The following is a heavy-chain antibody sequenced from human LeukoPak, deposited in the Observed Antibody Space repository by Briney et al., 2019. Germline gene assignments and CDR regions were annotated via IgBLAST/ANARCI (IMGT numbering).Heavy chain of an antibody. CDR2: ISGSGDFT. CDR3: AKSDSYRYYYYGVDV. V-gene: IGHV3-23*01. D-gene: IGHD5-18*01. J-gene: IGHJ6*02. CDR1: GFTFSNYG. Sequence: GGSLRLSCAASGFTFSNYGMSWVRQAPGKGLEWVSDISGSGDFTYYADSVKGRFTISRDKSKNTLYLQMNSLRAEDTAVYYCAKSDSYRYYYYGVDVWGQGTTVTVSS.